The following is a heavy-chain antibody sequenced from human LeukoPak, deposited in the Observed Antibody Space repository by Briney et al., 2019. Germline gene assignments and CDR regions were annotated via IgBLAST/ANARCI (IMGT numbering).Heavy chain of an antibody. CDR2: IYHSGTT. CDR3: TRLSHVAGAPKVSWFDP. V-gene: IGHV4-38-2*02. CDR1: AYSISDGFV. D-gene: IGHD1-26*01. J-gene: IGHJ5*02. Sequence: SETLSLTCTVSAYSISDGFVWGFIRQPPGKGLEWIASIYHSGTTYYNPSLRSRVTMSVDTSNNQFSLKLSSVTAADTAMYFCTRLSHVAGAPKVSWFDPWGQGTLVSVSS.